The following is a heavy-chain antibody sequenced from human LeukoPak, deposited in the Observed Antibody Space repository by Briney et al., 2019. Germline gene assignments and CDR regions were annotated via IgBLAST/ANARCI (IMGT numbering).Heavy chain of an antibody. CDR2: ISWNSGTI. CDR3: AELGITMIGGV. V-gene: IGHV3-9*01. J-gene: IGHJ6*04. CDR1: GFTFDDYA. Sequence: QPGRSLRLSCAASGFTFDDYAMHWVRQAPGKGLEWVSFISWNSGTIGYADSVKGRFTISRDNAKNSLYLQMNSLRAEDTAVYYCAELGITMIGGVWGKGTTVTISS. D-gene: IGHD3-10*02.